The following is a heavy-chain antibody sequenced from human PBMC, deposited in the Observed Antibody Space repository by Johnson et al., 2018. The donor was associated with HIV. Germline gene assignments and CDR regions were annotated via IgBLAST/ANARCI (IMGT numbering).Heavy chain of an antibody. J-gene: IGHJ3*02. CDR3: AKCIWGSSLIDVFDI. CDR1: GFTVSSNY. D-gene: IGHD3-16*01. CDR2: ISNSGSII. V-gene: IGHV3-48*01. Sequence: VQLVESGGGVVQPGRSLRLSCAASGFTVSSNYMSWVRQAPGKGLEWVSYISNSGSIIYYADSVKGRFTISRDNSKNTLYLQMNSLRAEDTAVYYCAKCIWGSSLIDVFDIWGQGTMVTVSS.